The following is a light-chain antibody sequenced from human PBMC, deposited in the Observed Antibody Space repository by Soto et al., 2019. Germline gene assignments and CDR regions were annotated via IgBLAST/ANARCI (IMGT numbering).Light chain of an antibody. Sequence: QSALTQPASVSGSPGQSITISCTGTSSDIGGYNHVSWYQQHPGKAPKVMIYDVSNRPSGISNRFSGSKSGNTASLTISGLQADDEADYYCCSFTVSATYVFGTGTKLTVL. CDR3: CSFTVSATYV. V-gene: IGLV2-14*03. CDR1: SSDIGGYNH. J-gene: IGLJ1*01. CDR2: DVS.